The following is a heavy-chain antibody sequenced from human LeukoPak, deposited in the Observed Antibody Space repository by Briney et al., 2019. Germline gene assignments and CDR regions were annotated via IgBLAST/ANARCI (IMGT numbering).Heavy chain of an antibody. D-gene: IGHD2-2*02. Sequence: PGGSLRLSCAASGFTFSSYSMNWVRQAPGKGLEWVSFITGSGDYTYYADSVKGRFTISRDNSRNTLFLQMNSLRAEDTAVYHCAKGCYTSGCPDAFDIWGHGTMVTASS. CDR2: ITGSGDYT. CDR3: AKGCYTSGCPDAFDI. J-gene: IGHJ3*02. CDR1: GFTFSSYS. V-gene: IGHV3-23*01.